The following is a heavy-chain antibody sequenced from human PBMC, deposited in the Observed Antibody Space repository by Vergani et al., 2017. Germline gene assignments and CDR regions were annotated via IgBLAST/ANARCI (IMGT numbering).Heavy chain of an antibody. Sequence: VEAVGVLLQPGGSLRLSCTASGFTFQAFAFHWVRQVSGRGLEWVSGIDRNYGVKNGNSFEGRFSISRDNAKKAVFLQMHSLRAEDTAIYYCVKEKIDLVSYFFDSWGHGILVTVSS. CDR1: GFTFQAFA. CDR2: IDRNYGVK. J-gene: IGHJ4*01. V-gene: IGHV3-9*01. CDR3: VKEKIDLVSYFFDS. D-gene: IGHD2/OR15-2a*01.